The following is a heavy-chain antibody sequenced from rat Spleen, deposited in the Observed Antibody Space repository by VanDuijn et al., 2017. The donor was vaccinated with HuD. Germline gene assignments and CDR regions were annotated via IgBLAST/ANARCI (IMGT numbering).Heavy chain of an antibody. D-gene: IGHD1-7*01. Sequence: QVQLKESGPGLVQPSQTLSLTCTVSGFSLISNGVGWVRQSPGKGLEWIVTIWGGGSTNYNSAVQSRLSISRDTSQSQVFLKRKCRQPEDTGNYYCARLGIGDYWGEGVMVTVSS. J-gene: IGHJ2*01. V-gene: IGHV2-72*01. CDR1: GFSLISNG. CDR2: IWGGGST. CDR3: ARLGIGDY.